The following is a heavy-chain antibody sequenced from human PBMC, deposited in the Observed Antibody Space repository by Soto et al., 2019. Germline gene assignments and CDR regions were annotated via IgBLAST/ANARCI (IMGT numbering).Heavy chain of an antibody. V-gene: IGHV1-69*13. Sequence: ASVKVSCKASGYTFTNFGISWVRQAPGQGLEWMGWIIPFFGTAEYAQKFQGRVTITADESTSTDFMEVSSLRSEDTAVYYCASNGESYYYYGMDVWGQGTTVTVS. CDR2: IIPFFGTA. J-gene: IGHJ6*02. CDR1: GYTFTNFG. D-gene: IGHD2-8*01. CDR3: ASNGESYYYYGMDV.